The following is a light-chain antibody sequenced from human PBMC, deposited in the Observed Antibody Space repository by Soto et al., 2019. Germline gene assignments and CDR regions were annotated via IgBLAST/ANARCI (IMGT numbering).Light chain of an antibody. Sequence: QSVLTQPPSVSAAPGQTVTISCSGSNSNIGNNFVSWYQQLPGTAPKLLISDNNKRPSGIPDRFSGSKSGTSATLGITGLQAGDEADYYCGTWDNSLRAGVFGGGTKLTVL. CDR2: DNN. V-gene: IGLV1-51*01. J-gene: IGLJ3*02. CDR3: GTWDNSLRAGV. CDR1: NSNIGNNF.